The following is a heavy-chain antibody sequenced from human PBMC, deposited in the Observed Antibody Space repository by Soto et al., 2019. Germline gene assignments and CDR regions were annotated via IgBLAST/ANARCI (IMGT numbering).Heavy chain of an antibody. Sequence: PGQGLEWMGWISAYNGNTNYAQKLQGRVTMTTDTSTSTAYMELRSLRSDDTAVYYSTRPEMFGVAIIGNWGEGTL. J-gene: IGHJ1*01. V-gene: IGHV1-18*01. D-gene: IGHD3-3*01. CDR3: TRPEMFGVAIIGN. CDR2: ISAYNGNT.